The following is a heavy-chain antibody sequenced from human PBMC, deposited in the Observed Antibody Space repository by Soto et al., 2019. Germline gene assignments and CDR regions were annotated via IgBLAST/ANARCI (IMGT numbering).Heavy chain of an antibody. CDR2: IYYSGST. D-gene: IGHD3-22*01. V-gene: IGHV4-31*03. Sequence: SETLSLTCTVSGGSISSGGYYWSWIRQHPGKGLEWIGYIYYSGSTYYNPSLKSRVTISVDTSKNQFSLKLSSVTAADTAVYYCARGPPFLTYYYDSSGYSYCFDYWGQGTLVTVSS. CDR1: GGSISSGGYY. J-gene: IGHJ4*02. CDR3: ARGPPFLTYYYDSSGYSYCFDY.